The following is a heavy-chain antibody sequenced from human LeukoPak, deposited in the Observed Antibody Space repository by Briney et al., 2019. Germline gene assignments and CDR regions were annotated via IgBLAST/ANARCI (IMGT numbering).Heavy chain of an antibody. Sequence: SVKVSCKASGGTFSSYAISWVRQAPGQGLEWMGRIIPIFGTANYAQEFQGRVTITTDESTSTAYMELSSLRSEDTAVYYCARDMTMWDNWNYGPAFDIWGQGTMVTVSS. CDR2: IIPIFGTA. CDR1: GGTFSSYA. J-gene: IGHJ3*02. V-gene: IGHV1-69*05. CDR3: ARDMTMWDNWNYGPAFDI. D-gene: IGHD1-7*01.